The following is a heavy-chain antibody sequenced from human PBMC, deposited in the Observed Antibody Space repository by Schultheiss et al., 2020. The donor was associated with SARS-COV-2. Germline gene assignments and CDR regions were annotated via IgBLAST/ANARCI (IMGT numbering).Heavy chain of an antibody. D-gene: IGHD1-14*01. Sequence: SETLSLTCAVCGGSFSGYYWSWIRQPPGKGLEWIGSIYHSGSTYYNPSFKSRVTISVDTSKNQFSLKLSSVTAADTAVYYCARAFAYPVFGGMDVWGQGTTVTVSS. CDR3: ARAFAYPVFGGMDV. V-gene: IGHV4-34*01. CDR2: IYHSGST. J-gene: IGHJ6*02. CDR1: GGSFSGYY.